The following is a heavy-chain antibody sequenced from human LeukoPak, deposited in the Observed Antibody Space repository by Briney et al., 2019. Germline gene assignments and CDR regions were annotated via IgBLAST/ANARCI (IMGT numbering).Heavy chain of an antibody. Sequence: NPSETLSLTCAVSGDSISSSNWWNWVRHSPDKGLEWIGEIYPSGSPNYNPSLKSRVTISVDTSKNQFSLKLSSVTAADTAVYYYARDTYYYGSGSIGSYGMDVWGQGTTVTVSS. CDR2: IYPSGSP. V-gene: IGHV4-4*02. CDR3: ARDTYYYGSGSIGSYGMDV. J-gene: IGHJ6*02. D-gene: IGHD3-10*01. CDR1: GDSISSSNW.